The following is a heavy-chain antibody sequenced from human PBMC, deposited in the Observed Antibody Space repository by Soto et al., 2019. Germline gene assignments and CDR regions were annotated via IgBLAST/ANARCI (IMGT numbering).Heavy chain of an antibody. V-gene: IGHV4-59*01. CDR1: GGSIISLD. D-gene: IGHD6-19*01. Sequence: SETLCLSCTVSGGSIISLDWSWIRQPPGKGLEWIGYIYYSGSINYNPSLKSRVTISVDPSKNQFSLRLSSVTAADTAVYYCAKSLWDTSAWNTDSWGQGTLVTVS. CDR3: AKSLWDTSAWNTDS. CDR2: IYYSGSI. J-gene: IGHJ4*02.